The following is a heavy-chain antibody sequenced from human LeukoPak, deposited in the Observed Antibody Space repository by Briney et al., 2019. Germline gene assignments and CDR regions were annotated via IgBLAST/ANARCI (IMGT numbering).Heavy chain of an antibody. CDR1: GGSFSSYY. V-gene: IGHV4-34*01. CDR3: ARFRSEGRRFLEWFSHAPYFDY. CDR2: INHSGST. J-gene: IGHJ4*02. Sequence: PETLSLTCAVYGGSFSSYYWSWIRQPPGKGLEWIGEINHSGSTNYNPSLKSRVTISVDTSKNQFSLKLSSVTAADTAVYYCARFRSEGRRFLEWFSHAPYFDYWGPRTLVTVSS. D-gene: IGHD3-3*01.